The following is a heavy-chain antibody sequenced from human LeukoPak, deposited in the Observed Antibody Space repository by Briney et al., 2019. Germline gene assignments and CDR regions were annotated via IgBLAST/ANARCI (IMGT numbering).Heavy chain of an antibody. CDR3: ARGPRGGATRYYFDY. Sequence: SVKVSCKASGGTFSSYAISWVRQAPGQGLEWMGRIIPISGTANYAQKFQGRVTITADKSTSTAYMELSSLRSEDTAVYYCARGPRGGATRYYFDYWGQGTLVTVSS. V-gene: IGHV1-69*06. CDR2: IIPISGTA. D-gene: IGHD1-26*01. CDR1: GGTFSSYA. J-gene: IGHJ4*02.